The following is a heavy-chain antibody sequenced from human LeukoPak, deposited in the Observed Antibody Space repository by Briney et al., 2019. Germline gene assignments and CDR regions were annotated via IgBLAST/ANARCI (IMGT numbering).Heavy chain of an antibody. J-gene: IGHJ3*02. CDR1: GFTFISYA. CDR3: AKGQLERRWDDAFDI. Sequence: GGSLRLSCAASGFTFISYAMHWVRQAPGKGLEWVAVISYEGSNKYYADSVKGRFTISRDNSKNTLYLKMNSLRAEDTAVYYCAKGQLERRWDDAFDIWGQGTMVTVSS. V-gene: IGHV3-30*04. CDR2: ISYEGSNK. D-gene: IGHD1-1*01.